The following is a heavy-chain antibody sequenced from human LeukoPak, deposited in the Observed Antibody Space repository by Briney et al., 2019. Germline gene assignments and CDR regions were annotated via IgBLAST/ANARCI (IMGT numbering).Heavy chain of an antibody. Sequence: PGGXLRLSCAACGFTFSSYGMHWVGQAPGKGVEGVAFIRYEGSNKYYADSVKGGLNIYRENYKKRLYMQKNRLREEGTAVYYCAKDADFGDFDYWGQGTLVTVSS. CDR2: IRYEGSNK. D-gene: IGHD4-17*01. V-gene: IGHV3-30*02. J-gene: IGHJ4*02. CDR3: AKDADFGDFDY. CDR1: GFTFSSYG.